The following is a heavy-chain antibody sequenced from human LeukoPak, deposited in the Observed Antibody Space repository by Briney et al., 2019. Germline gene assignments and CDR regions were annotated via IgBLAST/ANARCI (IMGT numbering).Heavy chain of an antibody. Sequence: GASVKVSCKASGDTFTSYYMHWVRQAPGQGLEWMGIINPSGGSTSYAQKFQGRVTMTRDTSTSTVYMELSSLRSEDTAVYYCARDGIAARPDYWGQGTLVTVSS. J-gene: IGHJ4*02. D-gene: IGHD6-6*01. CDR1: GDTFTSYY. V-gene: IGHV1-46*01. CDR3: ARDGIAARPDY. CDR2: INPSGGST.